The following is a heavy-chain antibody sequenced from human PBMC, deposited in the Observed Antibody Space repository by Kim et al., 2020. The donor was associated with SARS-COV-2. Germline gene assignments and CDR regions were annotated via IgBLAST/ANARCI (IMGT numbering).Heavy chain of an antibody. V-gene: IGHV4-59*08. CDR3: ARRLATAVRHIYASDI. D-gene: IGHD6-25*01. CDR2: FYFNGDT. Sequence: SQTLSLTCRVSRGFIGSYYWSWIRQPPGKGLEWIGYFYFNGDTYYNPSLGSRATISLHTSNNVFSLNLASVSAADTAVYYCARRLATAVRHIYASDIWG. J-gene: IGHJ3*02. CDR1: RGFIGSYY.